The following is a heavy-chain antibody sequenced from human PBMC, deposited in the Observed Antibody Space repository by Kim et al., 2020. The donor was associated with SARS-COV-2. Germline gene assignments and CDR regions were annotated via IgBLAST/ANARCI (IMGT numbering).Heavy chain of an antibody. CDR3: AKDKWGAAGNFDY. V-gene: IGHV3-23*01. D-gene: IGHD6-13*01. Sequence: YGDSVRGRFTISRDNTNNTLYLQLNSLRAEDTAVYYCAKDKWGAAGNFDYWGQGTLVTVSS. J-gene: IGHJ4*02.